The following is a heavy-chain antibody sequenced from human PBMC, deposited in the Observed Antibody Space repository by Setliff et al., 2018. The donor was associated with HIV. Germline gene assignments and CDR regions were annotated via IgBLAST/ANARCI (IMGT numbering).Heavy chain of an antibody. D-gene: IGHD3-3*01. CDR3: ASARIPTGGVSTSLDY. CDR2: ITGSGTNT. J-gene: IGHJ4*02. V-gene: IGHV3-23*01. Sequence: GGSLRLSCAASGFSFSSHVMTWARQAPGKGLEWVSSITGSGTNTYYTDSVKGRFTISRDNSKNTVYLQVNSLRPEDTAVYYCASARIPTGGVSTSLDYWGQGTLVTAPQ. CDR1: GFSFSSHV.